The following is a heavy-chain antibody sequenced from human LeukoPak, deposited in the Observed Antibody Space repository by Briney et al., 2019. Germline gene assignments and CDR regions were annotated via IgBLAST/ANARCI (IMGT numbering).Heavy chain of an antibody. V-gene: IGHV3-53*01. Sequence: PGGSLRLSRTASLLTVSSNYMLWARQAPGKGLEWVSLIFRNGDTHYADSVKGRFTISRDSSKNMVYVEMNSLRFGDTGLYYSTREQTNYWGQGTLVTVSS. CDR2: IFRNGDT. CDR3: TREQTNY. CDR1: LLTVSSNY. J-gene: IGHJ4*02.